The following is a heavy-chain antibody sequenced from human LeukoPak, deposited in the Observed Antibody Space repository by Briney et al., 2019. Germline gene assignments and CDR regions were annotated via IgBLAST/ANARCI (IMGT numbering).Heavy chain of an antibody. J-gene: IGHJ3*02. CDR2: IRYDGSNK. D-gene: IGHD4-17*01. CDR3: AKDGMTTVTTDAFDI. Sequence: GGSLRLSCAASGFTFSSYGMHWVRQAPGKGLEWVAFIRYDGSNKYYADSVKGRFTISRDNSKNTLYLQMNSLRAEDTAVYYCAKDGMTTVTTDAFDIWGQGTMVTVSS. CDR1: GFTFSSYG. V-gene: IGHV3-30*02.